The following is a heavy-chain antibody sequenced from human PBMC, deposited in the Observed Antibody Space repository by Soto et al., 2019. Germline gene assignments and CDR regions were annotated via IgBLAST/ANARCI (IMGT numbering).Heavy chain of an antibody. CDR1: GFTFENYA. J-gene: IGHJ4*02. D-gene: IGHD3-10*01. V-gene: IGHV3-49*04. CDR3: TRAESPNVAYFFDY. Sequence: GSLRLSCTVSGFTFENYAINWVRQAPGKGLEWVGLIRNQTYNGAPEYAASIKGRFTISRDDSKNIAYLQMNSLKTEDSAVYFCTRAESPNVAYFFDYWGQGTLVTVSP. CDR2: IRNQTYNGAP.